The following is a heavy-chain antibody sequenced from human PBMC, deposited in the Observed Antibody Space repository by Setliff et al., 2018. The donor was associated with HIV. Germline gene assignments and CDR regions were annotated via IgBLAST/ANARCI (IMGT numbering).Heavy chain of an antibody. D-gene: IGHD5-18*01. V-gene: IGHV4-4*07. CDR3: TREYSFGCFHY. Sequence: SETLSLTCTVSGDSISTDYWTWIRQPAGKGLEWIGRIYTSGSTIYNPSLKSRVTISLDTSKNQFSLKLSSVTAADTAVYYCTREYSFGCFHYWGQGTLVTVSS. CDR1: GDSISTDY. J-gene: IGHJ4*02. CDR2: IYTSGST.